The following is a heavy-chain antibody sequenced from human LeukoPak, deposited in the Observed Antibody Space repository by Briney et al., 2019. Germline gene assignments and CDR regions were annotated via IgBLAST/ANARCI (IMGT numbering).Heavy chain of an antibody. CDR3: ARDLSGGKLRYFDWLPPDY. D-gene: IGHD3-9*01. CDR2: INPNAGTT. V-gene: IGHV1-46*01. CDR1: GYTFTSYD. J-gene: IGHJ4*02. Sequence: GASVKVSCKASGYTFTSYDMHWVRQAPGQGLEWMGIINPNAGTTSYAHKFQGRVTVTSDTSTSTVYMELTSLTSEDTAVYYCARDLSGGKLRYFDWLPPDYWGQGTLVTVSS.